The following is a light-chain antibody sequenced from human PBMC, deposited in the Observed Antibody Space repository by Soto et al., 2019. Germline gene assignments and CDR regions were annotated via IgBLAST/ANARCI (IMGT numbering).Light chain of an antibody. V-gene: IGKV1-39*01. Sequence: GDRVTISCRASQGIANFLAWYQQKPGKAPKLLIYAASSLQSGVPSRFSGSGSGTDFTLTISSLQHEDFATYYCQQSYSTLRITFGQGTRLEIK. CDR1: QGIANF. J-gene: IGKJ5*01. CDR2: AAS. CDR3: QQSYSTLRIT.